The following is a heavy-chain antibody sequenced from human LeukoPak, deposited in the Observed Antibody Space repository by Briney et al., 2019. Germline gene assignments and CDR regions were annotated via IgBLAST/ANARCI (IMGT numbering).Heavy chain of an antibody. CDR2: ISNGGGST. CDR3: AKDRWGSGGSGGGDY. J-gene: IGHJ4*02. Sequence: PGRSLQLSCAASGFTFSTYAMTWVRQAPGKGLEWVSSISNGGGSTYYADSVKGRFTISRDNSENTLYLQMNSLRAEDTAVYYCAKDRWGSGGSGGGDYWGQGTLVTVSS. D-gene: IGHD2-15*01. CDR1: GFTFSTYA. V-gene: IGHV3-23*01.